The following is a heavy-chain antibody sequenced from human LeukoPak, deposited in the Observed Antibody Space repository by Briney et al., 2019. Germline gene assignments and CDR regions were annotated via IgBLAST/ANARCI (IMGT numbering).Heavy chain of an antibody. V-gene: IGHV1-46*01. CDR1: GYTFTSYY. D-gene: IGHD2-15*01. J-gene: IGHJ4*02. CDR2: INPSGGST. CDR3: ARDLEYCSGGSCSDVY. Sequence: ASVKVSCKASGYTFTSYYMHWVRQAPGQGLEWMGIINPSGGSTSYAQKFQGRVTMTRDTSTSTVYMELSSLRSEDTAVYYCARDLEYCSGGSCSDVYWGQGTLVTVSS.